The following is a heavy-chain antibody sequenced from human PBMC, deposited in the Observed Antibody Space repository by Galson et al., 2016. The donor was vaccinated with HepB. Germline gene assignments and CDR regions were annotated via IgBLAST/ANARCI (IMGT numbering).Heavy chain of an antibody. Sequence: TLSLTCTVSGGSISSGGYYWSWIRQHPEKGLEWIGYIYYSGSTSYNPSLKSRVTISIDTSESQFSLRLTSVTAADTAVYYCALADSSGFYYSFDFWGQGTLVTVSS. D-gene: IGHD3-22*01. CDR3: ALADSSGFYYSFDF. V-gene: IGHV4-31*03. CDR2: IYYSGST. CDR1: GGSISSGGYY. J-gene: IGHJ4*02.